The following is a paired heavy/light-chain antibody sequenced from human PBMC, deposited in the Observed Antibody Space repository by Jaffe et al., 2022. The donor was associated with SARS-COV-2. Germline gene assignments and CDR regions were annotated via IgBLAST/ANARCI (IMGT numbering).Light chain of an antibody. CDR3: ASWHLDGPV. Sequence: QSVLTQPPSASGTPGQRVTISCSGTTSNIGTNNVNWYQKLPGTAPKLLIYTNNQRPSGVPDRFSASKSGTSASLAISGLQSEDEADYYCASWHLDGPVFGGGTRLTVL. CDR1: TSNIGTNN. CDR2: TNN. J-gene: IGLJ3*02. V-gene: IGLV1-44*01.
Heavy chain of an antibody. CDR3: VRAVSEIYFASGRLLVLYYHMDV. CDR1: GFTFNDYY. D-gene: IGHD3-10*01. V-gene: IGHV3-11*01. Sequence: QEQLVDSGGGLVKSGGSLRLSCAASGFTFNDYYMGWVRQAPGKGLEWVSHITNGDGGGTEYYADSVKGRFTISRDNARNHLYLQMNSLRVDDTAVYYCVRAVSEIYFASGRLLVLYYHMDVWGKGTTVTVSS. J-gene: IGHJ6*03. CDR2: ITNGDGGGTE.